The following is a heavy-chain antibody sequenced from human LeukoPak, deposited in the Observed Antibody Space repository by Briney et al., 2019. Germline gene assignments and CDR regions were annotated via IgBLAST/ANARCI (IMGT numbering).Heavy chain of an antibody. CDR3: ARVWTYYYYMDV. CDR1: GFTFSDYY. Sequence: PGGSLRLSCEASGFTFSDYYMSWIRQAPGKGLECVSYISSTGSTMYYADSVKGRFTISRDNAKNSLYLQMNSLRAEDTAVYYCARVWTYYYYMDVWGKGTTVTVSS. J-gene: IGHJ6*03. D-gene: IGHD2-21*01. V-gene: IGHV3-11*04. CDR2: ISSTGSTM.